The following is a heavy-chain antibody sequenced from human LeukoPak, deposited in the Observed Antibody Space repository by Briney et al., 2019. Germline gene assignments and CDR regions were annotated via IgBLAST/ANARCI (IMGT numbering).Heavy chain of an antibody. Sequence: GGSLRLSCAASGFTFSSYAMSWVRQAPGKGLEWVSAISGSGGSTYYADSVKGRFTISRDNSKNTLYLQMNSLRAEDTAVYYCAKDQIGYCSGGSCLDGGLSYMDVWGKGPRSPSP. J-gene: IGHJ6*03. CDR1: GFTFSSYA. CDR2: ISGSGGST. CDR3: AKDQIGYCSGGSCLDGGLSYMDV. D-gene: IGHD2-15*01. V-gene: IGHV3-23*01.